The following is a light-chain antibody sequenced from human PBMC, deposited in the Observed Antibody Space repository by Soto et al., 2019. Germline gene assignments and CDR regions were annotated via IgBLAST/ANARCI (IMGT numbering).Light chain of an antibody. CDR1: SGHSNYA. V-gene: IGLV4-69*01. CDR3: QTWGSGIMV. J-gene: IGLJ2*01. Sequence: QLVLTQSPSASASLGASVKLTCTLSSGHSNYAIAWHQQQSEKGPRYLMKLNSDGSHSKGDGIPDRFSGSSSGAERYLTISSLQSEDEADYYFQTWGSGIMVFGGGTKLTVL. CDR2: LNSDGSH.